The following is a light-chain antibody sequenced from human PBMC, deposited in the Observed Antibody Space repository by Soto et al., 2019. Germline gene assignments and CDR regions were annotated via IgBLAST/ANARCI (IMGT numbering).Light chain of an antibody. CDR3: QQYDNLPLT. CDR2: DAS. V-gene: IGKV1-33*01. CDR1: QDISNF. Sequence: DIQMTQSPSSLSASVGDRVTITCQANQDISNFLNWYQQKPGKAPKLLIYDASNLETGVPSRFSRSGAGTDFTFTISSLQPEDIATYYCQQYDNLPLTFGGGTKVAIK. J-gene: IGKJ4*01.